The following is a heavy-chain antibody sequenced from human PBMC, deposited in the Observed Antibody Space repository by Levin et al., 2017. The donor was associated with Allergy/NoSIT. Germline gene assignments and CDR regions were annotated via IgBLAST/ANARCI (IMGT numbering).Heavy chain of an antibody. Sequence: SETLSLTCTVSGGSISSYYWSWIRQPPGKGLEWIGYIYYSGSTNYNPSLKSRVTISVDTSKNQFSLKLSSVTAADTAVYYCARDFNIRDYYYDSSGYPHWYFDLWGRGTLVTVSS. CDR2: IYYSGST. D-gene: IGHD3-22*01. J-gene: IGHJ2*01. V-gene: IGHV4-59*01. CDR3: ARDFNIRDYYYDSSGYPHWYFDL. CDR1: GGSISSYY.